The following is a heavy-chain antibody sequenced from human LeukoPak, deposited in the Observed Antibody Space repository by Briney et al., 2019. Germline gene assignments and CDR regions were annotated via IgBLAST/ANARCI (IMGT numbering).Heavy chain of an antibody. Sequence: SETLSLTCTVSGASITSSSYYWGWIRQPPGKGLEWIGSNYYSGNTYHNPSLKSRVTISVDTSKKQFSLRLSSVTAADTAVYYCARQLLIFDSSAFDFWGQGTLVTVSS. CDR1: GASITSSSYY. J-gene: IGHJ4*02. D-gene: IGHD3-22*01. V-gene: IGHV4-39*01. CDR3: ARQLLIFDSSAFDF. CDR2: NYYSGNT.